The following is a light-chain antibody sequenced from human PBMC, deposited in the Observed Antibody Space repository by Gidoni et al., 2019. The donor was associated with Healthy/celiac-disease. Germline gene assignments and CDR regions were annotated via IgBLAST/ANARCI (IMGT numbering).Light chain of an antibody. CDR3: QSYDSSLSGSWV. CDR1: SSNIGAGYD. CDR2: GNS. V-gene: IGLV1-40*01. J-gene: IGLJ3*02. Sequence: QSVLTQPPSLSGAPGQMLTISCTGSSSNIGAGYDVHWYQQLPGTAPKLLIYGNSNRPSGVPDRFSGSKSGTSASLAITGLQAEDEADYYCQSYDSSLSGSWVFGGGTKLTVL.